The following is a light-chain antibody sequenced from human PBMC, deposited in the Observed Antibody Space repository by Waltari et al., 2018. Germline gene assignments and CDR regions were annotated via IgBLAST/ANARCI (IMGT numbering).Light chain of an antibody. J-gene: IGKJ1*01. CDR1: RSISRT. V-gene: IGKV3-20*01. CDR3: QHYLRLPVT. CDR2: AAS. Sequence: EIVLTQSPGTLSLSPGERATLSCRASRSISRTLVWYQKKPGLAPRLLIYAASTRATGIPDRFSGSGSGTDFSLTISRLEPEDFAVYYCQHYLRLPVTFGQGTKVEIK.